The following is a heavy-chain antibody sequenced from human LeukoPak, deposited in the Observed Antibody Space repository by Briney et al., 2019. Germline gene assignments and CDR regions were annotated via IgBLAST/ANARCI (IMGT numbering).Heavy chain of an antibody. CDR2: IYHSGIT. J-gene: IGHJ4*02. Sequence: SETLSLTCAVSGYSISSAYYWGWIRQPPGKGLEWIGTIYHSGITYYNPSLKRRVTLSRDTSKNHFSLKVMCVTAADTAVYYCARQHPPPRISLVRGVEYWGQGTLVTVSS. D-gene: IGHD3-10*01. V-gene: IGHV4-38-2*01. CDR3: ARQHPPPRISLVRGVEY. CDR1: GYSISSAYY.